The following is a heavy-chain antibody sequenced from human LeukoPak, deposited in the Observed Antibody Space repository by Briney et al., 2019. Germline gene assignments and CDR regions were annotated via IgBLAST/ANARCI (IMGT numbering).Heavy chain of an antibody. V-gene: IGHV1-2*02. CDR2: INPNSGGT. CDR3: ARLIRISGWYFDY. J-gene: IGHJ4*02. CDR1: GYTFTGYY. D-gene: IGHD6-19*01. Sequence: ASVKVSCKASGYTFTGYYMHWVRQAPGQGLEWMGWINPNSGGTNYAQKLQGRVTMSRDTSISTAYMELSSLRAGDSAVYYCARLIRISGWYFDYWGQGTLVTVSS.